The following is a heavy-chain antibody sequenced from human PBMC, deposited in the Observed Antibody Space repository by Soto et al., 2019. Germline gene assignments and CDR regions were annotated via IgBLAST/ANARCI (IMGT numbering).Heavy chain of an antibody. CDR1: GDSVSSGSYH. Sequence: SQTTFLTCNASGDSVSSGSYHSSWIRQPKRKGLEWIGYIYYSASTHYTPPIKRLGTISVDTSKNQFSLKLSCVNAADTAGYYCARGASIAVAGPPGSFDYWGQGTLVTVSS. CDR2: IYYSAST. CDR3: ARGASIAVAGPPGSFDY. J-gene: IGHJ4*02. V-gene: IGHV4-61*01. D-gene: IGHD6-19*01.